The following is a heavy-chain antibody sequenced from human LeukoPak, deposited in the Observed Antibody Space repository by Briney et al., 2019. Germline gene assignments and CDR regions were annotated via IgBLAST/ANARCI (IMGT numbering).Heavy chain of an antibody. V-gene: IGHV3-30*18. J-gene: IGHJ4*02. Sequence: PGGSLRLSCAASGFTFSNAWMSWVRQAPGKGLEWVAVISYDGSNKYYADSVKGRFTISRDNSKNTLYLQMNSLRAEDTAVYYCAKDSSSSFDYWGQGTLVTVSS. CDR1: GFTFSNAW. D-gene: IGHD6-6*01. CDR2: ISYDGSNK. CDR3: AKDSSSSFDY.